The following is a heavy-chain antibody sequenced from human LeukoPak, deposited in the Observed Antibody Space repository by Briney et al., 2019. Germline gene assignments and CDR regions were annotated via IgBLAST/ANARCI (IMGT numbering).Heavy chain of an antibody. J-gene: IGHJ6*02. Sequence: ASVKVSCKASGYTFTNYGITWVRQAPGQGLEWMGWISAYNGDTNYAQRFQGRITMTTDTSTTTAYMELRSLRSDDTAVYYCATLGDVLRLFPLISLDGMDVWGQGTTVTVSS. CDR2: ISAYNGDT. D-gene: IGHD3-3*01. V-gene: IGHV1-18*01. CDR3: ATLGDVLRLFPLISLDGMDV. CDR1: GYTFTNYG.